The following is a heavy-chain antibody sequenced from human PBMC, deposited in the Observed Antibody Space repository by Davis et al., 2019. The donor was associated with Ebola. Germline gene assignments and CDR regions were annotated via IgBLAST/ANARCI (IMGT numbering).Heavy chain of an antibody. D-gene: IGHD5-24*01. V-gene: IGHV3-7*01. CDR2: IKQDGSEK. J-gene: IGHJ5*02. CDR3: ARKMAT. Sequence: ETLSLTCAVYGGSFSGYYWSWVRQAPGKGLEWVANIKQDGSEKYYVDSVKGRFTISRDNAKNSLYLQMNSLRAEDTAVYYCARKMATLGQGTLVTVSS. CDR1: GGSFSGYY.